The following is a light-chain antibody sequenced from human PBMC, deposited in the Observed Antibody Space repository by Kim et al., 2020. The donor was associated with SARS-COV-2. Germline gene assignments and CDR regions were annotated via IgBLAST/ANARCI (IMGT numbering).Light chain of an antibody. J-gene: IGLJ2*01. CDR1: NIGSKT. V-gene: IGLV3-21*04. Sequence: PRKPARITCGGDNIGSKTVHGYQKKAGQAPVLDIYYHGDRPSGIPERFSGSNSGNTATLTIIRVEAGDEADYYSQVWDSSSDHRVFGGGTQLTVL. CDR3: QVWDSSSDHRV. CDR2: YHG.